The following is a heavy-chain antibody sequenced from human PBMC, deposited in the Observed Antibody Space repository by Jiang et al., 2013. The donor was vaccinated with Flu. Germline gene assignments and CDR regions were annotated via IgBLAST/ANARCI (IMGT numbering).Heavy chain of an antibody. CDR2: IYYSGST. V-gene: IGHV4-61*01. J-gene: IGHJ4*02. Sequence: GPGLVKPSETLSLTCTVSGGSVSSGSYYWSWIRQPPGKGLEWIGYIYYSGSTNYNPSLKSRVTISVDTSKNQFSLKLSSVTAADTAVYYCATNSYSSSWNFDYWGQGTLVT. D-gene: IGHD6-13*01. CDR3: ATNSYSSSWNFDY. CDR1: GGSVSSGSYY.